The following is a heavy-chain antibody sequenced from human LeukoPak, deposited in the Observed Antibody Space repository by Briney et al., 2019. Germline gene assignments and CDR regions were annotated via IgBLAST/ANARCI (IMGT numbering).Heavy chain of an antibody. CDR2: INPSGGST. V-gene: IGHV1-46*01. J-gene: IGHJ1*01. D-gene: IGHD6-13*01. Sequence: ASVKVSCKASGYTFTSYYMHWVRQAPGQGLEWMGIINPSGGSTSYAQKFQGRVTMTRDTSTSTVYMELSSLRSEDTAVYYCARDSSGIAAAGKGYFQHWGQGTLVTVSS. CDR3: ARDSSGIAAAGKGYFQH. CDR1: GYTFTSYY.